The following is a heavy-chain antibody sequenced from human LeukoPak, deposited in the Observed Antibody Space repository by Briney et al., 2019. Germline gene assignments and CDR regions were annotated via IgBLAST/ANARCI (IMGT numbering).Heavy chain of an antibody. J-gene: IGHJ4*02. CDR1: GGSFNGYY. Sequence: SETLSLTCAVYGGSFNGYYWSWIRQPPGKGLEWMGEVNHSGGTNYNASLKSRVTISQDTSKNQFSLKLRAVTAADTAVYFCPRRGPGATVDYWGQGTLVTVSS. CDR2: VNHSGGT. V-gene: IGHV4-34*01. CDR3: PRRGPGATVDY. D-gene: IGHD4/OR15-4a*01.